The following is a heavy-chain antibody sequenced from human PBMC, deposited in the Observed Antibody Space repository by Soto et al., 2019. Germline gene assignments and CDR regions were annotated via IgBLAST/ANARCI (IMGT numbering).Heavy chain of an antibody. Sequence: PGGSLRLSCAASGFTFSSYAMSWVRQAPGKGLEWVSAISGSGGSTYYADSVKGRFTISRDNSKNTLYLQMNSPRAEDTAVYYCAKDQTVDPGPYGMDVWGQGTTVTVSS. CDR1: GFTFSSYA. J-gene: IGHJ6*02. D-gene: IGHD4-17*01. V-gene: IGHV3-23*01. CDR3: AKDQTVDPGPYGMDV. CDR2: ISGSGGST.